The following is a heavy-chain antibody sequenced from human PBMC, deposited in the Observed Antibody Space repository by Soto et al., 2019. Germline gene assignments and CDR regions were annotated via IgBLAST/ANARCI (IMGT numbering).Heavy chain of an antibody. J-gene: IGHJ5*02. Sequence: SETLSLTCTVSGGSISSSSYYWGWIRQPPGKGLEWIGSIYYSGSTYYNPSLKSRVTISVDTSKNQFSLKLSSVTAADTAVYYCARLFVGFPSRTAMKLGGWFDPWGQGTLVTVSS. D-gene: IGHD5-18*01. CDR1: GGSISSSSYY. CDR3: ARLFVGFPSRTAMKLGGWFDP. CDR2: IYYSGST. V-gene: IGHV4-39*01.